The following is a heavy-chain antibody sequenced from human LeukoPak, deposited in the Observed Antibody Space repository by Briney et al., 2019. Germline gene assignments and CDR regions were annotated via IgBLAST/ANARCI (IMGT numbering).Heavy chain of an antibody. CDR1: GGSISSYY. CDR2: IYYSGST. CDR3: ARVESGIAVAGGYYGMDV. V-gene: IGHV4-59*01. D-gene: IGHD6-19*01. J-gene: IGHJ6*02. Sequence: SETLSLTCIVSGGSISSYYWSWIRQPPGKGLEWIGYIYYSGSTNYNPSLKSRVTISVDTSKNQFSLKLSSVTAADTAVYYCARVESGIAVAGGYYGMDVWGQGTTVTVSS.